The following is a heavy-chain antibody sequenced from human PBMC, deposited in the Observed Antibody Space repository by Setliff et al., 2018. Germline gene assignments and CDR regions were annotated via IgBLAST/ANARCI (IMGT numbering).Heavy chain of an antibody. V-gene: IGHV1-18*01. Sequence: ASVKVSCKASGYTFVNYGINGVRQAPGQGLEWVGWIKTFSFKANYAQKLQDRVTITTDTSTATVYMELRGLRSDDTATYYCARFRVSSGGYNYYAMDVWGQGTTVTVSS. CDR1: GYTFVNYG. D-gene: IGHD1-26*01. CDR2: IKTFSFKA. CDR3: ARFRVSSGGYNYYAMDV. J-gene: IGHJ6*02.